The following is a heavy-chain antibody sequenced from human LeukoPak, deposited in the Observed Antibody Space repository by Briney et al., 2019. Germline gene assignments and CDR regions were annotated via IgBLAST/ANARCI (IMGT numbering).Heavy chain of an antibody. CDR1: GGTFSSYA. V-gene: IGHV1-46*01. CDR3: ARGDSGRDFDY. D-gene: IGHD1-26*01. CDR2: INPSGGST. J-gene: IGHJ4*02. Sequence: ASVTVSCKASGGTFSSYAISWVRQAPGQGLEWMGIINPSGGSTSYAQKFQGRVTMTRDTSTSTVYMELSSLRSEDTAVYYCARGDSGRDFDYWGQGTLVTVSS.